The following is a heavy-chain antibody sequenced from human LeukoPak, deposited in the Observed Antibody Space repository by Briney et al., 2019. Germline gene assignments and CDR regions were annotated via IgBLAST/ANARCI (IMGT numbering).Heavy chain of an antibody. Sequence: ASVKVSCKASGYTFTGYYMHWVRQAPGQGLEWMGWINPNSGGTNYAQKFQGRVTMTRDTSISTAYMELSRLRSDDTAVYYCXXXXXYDSSADFDYWGQGTLVTVSS. CDR1: GYTFTGYY. V-gene: IGHV1-2*02. CDR3: XXXXXYDSSADFDY. J-gene: IGHJ4*02. CDR2: INPNSGGT. D-gene: IGHD3-22*01.